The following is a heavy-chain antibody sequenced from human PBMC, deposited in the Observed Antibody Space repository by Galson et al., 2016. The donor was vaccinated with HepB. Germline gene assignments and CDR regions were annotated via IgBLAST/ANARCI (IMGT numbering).Heavy chain of an antibody. CDR2: IYYSGST. J-gene: IGHJ1*01. D-gene: IGHD2-21*02. CDR1: GGSISSYY. CDR3: ASYVVTASDEYFQH. Sequence: SETLSLTCTVSGGSISSYYWSWIRQPPGMGLGWIGYIYYSGSTNYNPSLKSRVTISVDTSKIQFSLKLSSVTAADTAVYYCASYVVTASDEYFQHWGQGALVTVSS. V-gene: IGHV4-59*01.